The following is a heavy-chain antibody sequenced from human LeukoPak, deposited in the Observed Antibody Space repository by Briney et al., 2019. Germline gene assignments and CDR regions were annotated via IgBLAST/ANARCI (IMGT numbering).Heavy chain of an antibody. J-gene: IGHJ3*02. Sequence: PGGSLTLTCAASGFTFSSYTRNWVRKAPGKGLEWISYISSSSSIMYYANSVKGRFSISRDNAKNSLYLQMNSLRDEDTAVYYCARDKSGSDSARGAVIDICGQGAIVTVSS. D-gene: IGHD1-26*01. CDR3: ARDKSGSDSARGAVIDI. CDR2: ISSSSSIM. CDR1: GFTFSSYT. V-gene: IGHV3-48*02.